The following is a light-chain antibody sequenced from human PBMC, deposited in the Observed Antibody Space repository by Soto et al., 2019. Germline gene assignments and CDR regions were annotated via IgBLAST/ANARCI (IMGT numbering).Light chain of an antibody. CDR3: AAWDDSLSAWV. V-gene: IGLV1-40*01. J-gene: IGLJ3*02. CDR1: SSNIGAGYD. Sequence: QSVLTQPPSVSGALGQKVTISCTGSSSNIGAGYDVNWYHQLPGTAPKLLIHGNSNRPSGVPDRFSGSNSGSSASLAISGLRSEDEADYFCAAWDDSLSAWVFGGGTKLTVL. CDR2: GNS.